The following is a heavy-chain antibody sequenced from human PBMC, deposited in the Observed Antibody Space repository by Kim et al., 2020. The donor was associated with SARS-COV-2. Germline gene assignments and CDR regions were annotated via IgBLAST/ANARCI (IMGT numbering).Heavy chain of an antibody. CDR1: GFTFDDYA. V-gene: IGHV3-43*02. CDR2: ISWDGGST. CDR3: AKDKSGYSSSWDGVVV. D-gene: IGHD6-13*01. Sequence: GGSLRLSCAASGFTFDDYAMHWVRQGPGKGLEWVSLISWDGGSTYYADSVKGRFTISRDNSKTTLYLQMNSLTTEDSALYYCAKDKSGYSSSWDGVVVW. J-gene: IGHJ6*01.